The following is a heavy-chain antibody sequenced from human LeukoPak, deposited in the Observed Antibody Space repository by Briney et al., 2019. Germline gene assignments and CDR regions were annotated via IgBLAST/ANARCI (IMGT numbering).Heavy chain of an antibody. D-gene: IGHD1-26*01. Sequence: GGSLRLSCAASGFTFSSYAMSWVRQAPGKGLEWVSSISGSGGSTYYADSVKSRFTISRGNSKNTLYVQMNSLRAEDTAVYSCAKGLQWELPFDYWGQGTLVTVSS. J-gene: IGHJ4*02. CDR3: AKGLQWELPFDY. V-gene: IGHV3-23*01. CDR2: ISGSGGST. CDR1: GFTFSSYA.